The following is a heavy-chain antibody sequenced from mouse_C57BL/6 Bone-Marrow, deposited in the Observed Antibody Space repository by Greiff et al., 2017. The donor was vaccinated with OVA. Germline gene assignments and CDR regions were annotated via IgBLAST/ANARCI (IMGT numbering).Heavy chain of an antibody. J-gene: IGHJ4*01. CDR2: ISDGGSYT. CDR1: GFTFSSYA. V-gene: IGHV5-4*01. Sequence: EVMLVESGGGLVKPGGSLKLSCAASGFTFSSYAMSWVRQTPEKRLEWVATISDGGSYTYYPDNVKGRFTISRDNAKNNMYLQMSHLKSEDTAMYYCAREGVRRRGYAMDYWGQGTSVTVSS. CDR3: AREGVRRRGYAMDY. D-gene: IGHD2-14*01.